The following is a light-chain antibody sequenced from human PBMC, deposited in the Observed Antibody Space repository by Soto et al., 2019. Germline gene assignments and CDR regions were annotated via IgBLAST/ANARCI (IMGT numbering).Light chain of an antibody. J-gene: IGKJ5*01. Sequence: AIQLTQSPSSLSASVGDRVTISCRASQDVRGALAWYQQKPGTAPKILIYDVSVLESGVPTRFSGSGSVTDFTLTFSSLQPVYFATYYCQQFNSYPITFGQGTRLEIK. V-gene: IGKV1-13*02. CDR3: QQFNSYPIT. CDR1: QDVRGA. CDR2: DVS.